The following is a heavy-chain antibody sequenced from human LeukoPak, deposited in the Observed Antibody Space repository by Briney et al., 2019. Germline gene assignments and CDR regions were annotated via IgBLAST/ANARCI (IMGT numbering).Heavy chain of an antibody. J-gene: IGHJ4*02. CDR2: ISTSSIYI. V-gene: IGHV3-21*04. CDR1: GFTFSRYN. Sequence: GGSLRLSCAASGFTFSRYNMNWVRQAPGKGLERVSCISTSSIYIYNADSVKGRFTISRDNSKNTLYLQMNSLRAEDTAVYYCAKGVVVAPDVTPFDYWGQGTLVTVSS. CDR3: AKGVVVAPDVTPFDY. D-gene: IGHD2-2*01.